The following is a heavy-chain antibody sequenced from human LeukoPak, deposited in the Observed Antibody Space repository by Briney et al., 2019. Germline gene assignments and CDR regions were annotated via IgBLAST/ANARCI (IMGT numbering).Heavy chain of an antibody. D-gene: IGHD6-13*01. CDR3: GRETAGGNAH. CDR2: INGDGSTN. J-gene: IGHJ4*02. V-gene: IGHV3-74*01. CDR1: GLTFSSYL. Sequence: GGGLRLACATSGLTFSSYLIHSVRQAPGKVLVWVSRINGDGSTNSYADSVRGGLTISRDNDANTLYLQMNSLRAEDSAVYHCGRETAGGNAHWGQRALVNVSS.